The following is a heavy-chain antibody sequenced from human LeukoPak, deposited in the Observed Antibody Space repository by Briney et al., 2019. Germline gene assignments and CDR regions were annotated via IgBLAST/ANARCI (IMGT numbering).Heavy chain of an antibody. V-gene: IGHV3-74*01. CDR2: INSDGSST. Sequence: PGGSLRLSCAASGFTFSSYAMSWVRQAPGKGLMWVSRINSDGSSTSYADSVKGRFTISRDNAKNTLYLQMNSLRAEDTAVYYCARDNWNLAFDYWGQGTLVTVSS. CDR3: ARDNWNLAFDY. CDR1: GFTFSSYA. J-gene: IGHJ4*02. D-gene: IGHD1-7*01.